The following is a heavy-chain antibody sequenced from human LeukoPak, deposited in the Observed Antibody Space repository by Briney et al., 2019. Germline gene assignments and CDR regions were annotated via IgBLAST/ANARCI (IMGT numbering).Heavy chain of an antibody. D-gene: IGHD2-2*01. CDR3: ARDKYCSSTSCPHYYYYYMDV. CDR2: IIPIFGTA. Sequence: SVKVSCKASGGTFSSYAISWVRQAPGQGLEWMGRIIPIFGTANYAQKFQGRVTITTDESTSTAYMELSSLRSEDTAVYYCARDKYCSSTSCPHYYYYYMDVWGKGTTVTVSS. CDR1: GGTFSSYA. J-gene: IGHJ6*03. V-gene: IGHV1-69*05.